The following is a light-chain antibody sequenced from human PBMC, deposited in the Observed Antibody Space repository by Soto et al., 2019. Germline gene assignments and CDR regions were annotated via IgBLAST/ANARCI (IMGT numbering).Light chain of an antibody. J-gene: IGLJ1*01. CDR3: CSFAGGFYV. Sequence: QSALTQPPSLSGSPGQSVTISCTGTSSDVGGYNYVSWYQQHPGKAPKVIIFDVSKRPSGVPDRFYGSKSGSTASLTISGLQPDDEGDYYCCSFAGGFYVVGTGTKVTVL. V-gene: IGLV2-11*01. CDR2: DVS. CDR1: SSDVGGYNY.